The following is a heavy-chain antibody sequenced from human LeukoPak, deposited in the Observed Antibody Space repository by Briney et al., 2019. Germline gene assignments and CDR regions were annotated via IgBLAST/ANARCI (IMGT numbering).Heavy chain of an antibody. D-gene: IGHD2-2*01. CDR3: ARRSPESPSPFDY. J-gene: IGHJ4*02. V-gene: IGHV3-23*01. CDR1: GFTFSSYA. Sequence: GGSLRLSCAASGFTFSSYAMSWVRQAPGQGLEWVSSISGSGDYTYYADSVKGRFTISRDNSKNTLYLQMNSLRGEDTALYYCARRSPESPSPFDYWGQGTLVTVSS. CDR2: ISGSGDYT.